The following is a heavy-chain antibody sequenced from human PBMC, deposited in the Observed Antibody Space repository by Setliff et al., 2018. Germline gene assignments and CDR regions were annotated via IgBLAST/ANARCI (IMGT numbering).Heavy chain of an antibody. CDR2: IKQDGSEI. CDR3: AKLVWLTTWYYMDV. J-gene: IGHJ6*03. CDR1: GFIFSSYW. Sequence: GGSLRLSCAASGFIFSSYWMTWVRQAPGKGLEWLANIKQDGSEIYSVDSVKGRFSISRDNAKNSLYLQMNSLRAEDTAVYYCAKLVWLTTWYYMDVWGKGTTVTVSS. V-gene: IGHV3-7*03. D-gene: IGHD5-18*01.